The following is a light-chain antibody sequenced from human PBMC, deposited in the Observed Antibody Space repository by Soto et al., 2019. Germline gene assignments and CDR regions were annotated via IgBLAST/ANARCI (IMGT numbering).Light chain of an antibody. CDR2: DNN. J-gene: IGLJ2*01. CDR3: GTWDYSLTAVV. V-gene: IGLV1-51*01. CDR1: HSNIGNNF. Sequence: QSVLTQPPSVSAAPGQTVTISCSGSHSNIGNNFVSWYQHLPGTAPKLLIYDNNKRPSGIPDRFSGSKSGTSATLGITGLQTGDEAEYYCGTWDYSLTAVVFGGGTKLTVL.